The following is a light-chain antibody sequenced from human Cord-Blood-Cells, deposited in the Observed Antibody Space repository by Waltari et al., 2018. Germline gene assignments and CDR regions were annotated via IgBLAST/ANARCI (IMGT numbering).Light chain of an antibody. CDR2: KAS. J-gene: IGKJ1*01. Sequence: DIQMTQSPSTLSASVGDRITITCWASQSISSWLAWYQPKPGKAPKLLTYKASSLESGVPSRFRGSGSGTESTLTIGSVQPDEFATYYCQQYNSYSLTFGQGTKVEIK. CDR3: QQYNSYSLT. CDR1: QSISSW. V-gene: IGKV1-5*03.